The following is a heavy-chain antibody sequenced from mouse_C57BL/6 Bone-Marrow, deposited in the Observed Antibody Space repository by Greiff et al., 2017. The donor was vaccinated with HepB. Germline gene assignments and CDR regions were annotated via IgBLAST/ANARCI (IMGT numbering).Heavy chain of an antibody. D-gene: IGHD2-1*01. CDR2: IDPSDSYT. J-gene: IGHJ2*01. CDR1: GYTFTSYR. V-gene: IGHV1-50*01. CDR3: ARWGYGNIDY. Sequence: QVQLQQPGAELVKPGASVKLSCKASGYTFTSYRMQWVKQRPGQGLEWIGEIDPSDSYTNYNQKFKGKATLTVDTSSSTAYMQLSSLTSEDSAVYYCARWGYGNIDYWGQGTTLTVSS.